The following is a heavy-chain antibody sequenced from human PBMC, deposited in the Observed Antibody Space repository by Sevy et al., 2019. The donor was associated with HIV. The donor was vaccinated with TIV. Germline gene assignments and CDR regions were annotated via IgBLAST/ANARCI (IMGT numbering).Heavy chain of an antibody. Sequence: ASVKVSCKASGYTFTGYYMHWVRQAPGQGLEWMGWINPNSGGTNYAQKFQGRVTMTRDTSISTAYMELSRLRSDVTAVYYCARDRSSVIGGAFDIWGQGTMVTVSS. CDR2: INPNSGGT. CDR3: ARDRSSVIGGAFDI. D-gene: IGHD3-16*01. CDR1: GYTFTGYY. V-gene: IGHV1-2*02. J-gene: IGHJ3*02.